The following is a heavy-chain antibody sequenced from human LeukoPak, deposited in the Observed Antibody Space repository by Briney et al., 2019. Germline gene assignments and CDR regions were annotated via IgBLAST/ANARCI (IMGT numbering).Heavy chain of an antibody. CDR2: FNPEDVET. V-gene: IGHV1-24*01. J-gene: IGHJ4*02. CDR1: GCTLTEIS. CDR3: ATEIVGYGDVHYFDS. Sequence: SVKDSCKVSGCTLTEISMHWVRRAPGQGLEWMGGFNPEDVETIYARSFQGRLTVTEDTSTDTAYMELSSLRAEDTAMYYCATEIVGYGDVHYFDSWGQGTLVTVSS. D-gene: IGHD5-12*01.